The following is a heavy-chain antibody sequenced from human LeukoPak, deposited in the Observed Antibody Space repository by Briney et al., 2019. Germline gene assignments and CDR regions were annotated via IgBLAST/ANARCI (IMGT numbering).Heavy chain of an antibody. D-gene: IGHD2-2*02. Sequence: GGSLTLSCEATGFIFSNYGMHWVRQAPGKGLEWAAFIRHDESREFYADSEKARFPVPRQSSKNTLYLQANSLRAAHTVVYYCAKSRITAAIQGPYYMHVWGKGTTVIVSS. CDR2: IRHDESRE. CDR1: GFIFSNYG. V-gene: IGHV3-30*02. J-gene: IGHJ6*03. CDR3: AKSRITAAIQGPYYMHV.